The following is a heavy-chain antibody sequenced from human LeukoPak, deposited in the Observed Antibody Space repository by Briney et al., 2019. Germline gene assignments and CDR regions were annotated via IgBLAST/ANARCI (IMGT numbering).Heavy chain of an antibody. Sequence: SETLSLTCTVSGGSISSYYWSWIRQPPGKGLEWIGYIYYSGYTNYNPSLKSRVTISVDTSRNQFSLKMRSVTAADTAVYYCARTTMVRGTYYMDVWGKGTTVTTSS. CDR3: ARTTMVRGTYYMDV. D-gene: IGHD3-10*01. J-gene: IGHJ6*03. V-gene: IGHV4-59*12. CDR2: IYYSGYT. CDR1: GGSISSYY.